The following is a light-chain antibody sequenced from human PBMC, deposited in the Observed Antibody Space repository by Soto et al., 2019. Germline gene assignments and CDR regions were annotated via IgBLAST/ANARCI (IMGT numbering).Light chain of an antibody. Sequence: DIQMTQSPSTLSGSVGDRVTITCRASQTISSWLAWYQQKPGKAPKLLSYKASTLKSGVPSRFSGSGSGTEFTLTISSLQPDDFATYYCQHYNIYSEAFGQGTKVELK. CDR2: KAS. V-gene: IGKV1-5*03. CDR3: QHYNIYSEA. CDR1: QTISSW. J-gene: IGKJ1*01.